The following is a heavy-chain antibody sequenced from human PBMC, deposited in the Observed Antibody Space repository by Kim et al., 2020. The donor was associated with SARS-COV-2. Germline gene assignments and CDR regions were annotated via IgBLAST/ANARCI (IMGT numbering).Heavy chain of an antibody. Sequence: SHKSRVTISVDTSKNQFSLKLSSVTAADTAVYYCASIIISASEYYYGMDVWGQGTTVTVSS. CDR3: ASIIISASEYYYGMDV. J-gene: IGHJ6*02. V-gene: IGHV4-34*01. D-gene: IGHD3-10*01.